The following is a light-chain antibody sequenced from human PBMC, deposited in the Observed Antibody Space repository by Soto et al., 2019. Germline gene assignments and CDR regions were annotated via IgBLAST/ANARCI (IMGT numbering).Light chain of an antibody. CDR3: ETWDTNVVV. J-gene: IGLJ2*01. V-gene: IGLV4-60*02. CDR1: SGQSTYI. Sequence: QSVLTQSSSASASLGSSVKLTCTLSSGQSTYIIAWHQQQPGKAPRYLMKLEGSGSYNKGSGIPDRFSGSSSGADRYLTISNLQFEDEADYYCETWDTNVVVFGGGTKVTVL. CDR2: LEGSGSY.